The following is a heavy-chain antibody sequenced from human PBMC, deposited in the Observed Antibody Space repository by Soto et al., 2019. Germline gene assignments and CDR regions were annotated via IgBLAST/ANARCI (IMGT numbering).Heavy chain of an antibody. CDR3: ARGKGADRFAN. J-gene: IGHJ5*02. CDR1: GESLNYFY. V-gene: IGHV4-34*01. CDR2: FYDGGTI. D-gene: IGHD3-16*01. Sequence: VHLQQWGAGLLKPSETLSLTCAVYGESLNYFYWSWIRQAPGKGLEWIGEFYDGGTINYNPSLQRRVAILATTSSNQISLRLTSVTAADTAIYYCARGKGADRFANWGQGTLVTVSS.